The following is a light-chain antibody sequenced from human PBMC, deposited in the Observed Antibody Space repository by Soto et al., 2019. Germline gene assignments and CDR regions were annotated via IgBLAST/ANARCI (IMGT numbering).Light chain of an antibody. CDR1: QSIGSY. Sequence: IVVTQSPATLSLSPGERATLSCRASQSIGSYLAWYQQKPGQAPRLLIYDASNRATGIPARFSGSGSGTDFTLTISSLEPEDFAVYYCQLRSTWPLTFGGGTKVEIK. V-gene: IGKV3-11*01. J-gene: IGKJ4*01. CDR2: DAS. CDR3: QLRSTWPLT.